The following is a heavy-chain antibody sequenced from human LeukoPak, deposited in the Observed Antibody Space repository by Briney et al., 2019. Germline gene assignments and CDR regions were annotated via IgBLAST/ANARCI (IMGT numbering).Heavy chain of an antibody. Sequence: SVKVSRKASGGTFSSYAISWVRQAPGQGLEWMGGIIPIFGTANYAQKFQGRVTITADESTSTAYMELSSLRSEDTAVYYCASPLGDYISDYYYMDVWGKGTTVTVAS. CDR3: ASPLGDYISDYYYMDV. CDR2: IIPIFGTA. V-gene: IGHV1-69*13. CDR1: GGTFSSYA. D-gene: IGHD4-17*01. J-gene: IGHJ6*03.